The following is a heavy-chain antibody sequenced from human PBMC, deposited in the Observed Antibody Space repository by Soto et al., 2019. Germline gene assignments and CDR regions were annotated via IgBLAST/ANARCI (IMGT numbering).Heavy chain of an antibody. CDR1: GASISSTSYF. D-gene: IGHD3-10*01. Sequence: SETLSLTCAVSGASISSTSYFWGWIRQPPGKGLEWIGYIYYGGITYHNPSLKSRVTISVDTSKRQFSLRLTSVTAADTAVYYCARDGYDGSGSPYPAYWGPGTQVTVSS. V-gene: IGHV4-39*07. CDR3: ARDGYDGSGSPYPAY. J-gene: IGHJ4*02. CDR2: IYYGGIT.